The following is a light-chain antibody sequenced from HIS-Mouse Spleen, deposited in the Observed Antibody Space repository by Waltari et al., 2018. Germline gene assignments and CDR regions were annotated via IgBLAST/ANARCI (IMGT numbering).Light chain of an antibody. J-gene: IGKJ1*01. CDR2: DAS. V-gene: IGKV3-11*01. CDR3: QQRSNWPPWT. Sequence: EIVLTQSPATLSLFPGERATLSCRASQSVSRYLAWYQQKPGQAPRLLIYDASNRATGIPDRFSGSESGTEFTRTISSLEREGYAVYYCQQRSNWPPWTFGPGTKVEIK. CDR1: QSVSRY.